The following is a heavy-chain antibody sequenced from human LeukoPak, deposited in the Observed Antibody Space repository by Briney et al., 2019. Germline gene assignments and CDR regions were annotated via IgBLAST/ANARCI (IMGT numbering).Heavy chain of an antibody. CDR2: ISSSSSYI. V-gene: IGHV3-21*01. Sequence: GGSLRLSCAASGFTFSSYSMNWVRQAPGKGLEWVSSISSSSSYIYYADSVKGRFTISRDNAKNSLYLQMNSLRAEDTAVYYCARVGYSSSSAGDRYYFDYWGQGTLVTVSS. J-gene: IGHJ4*02. CDR1: GFTFSSYS. D-gene: IGHD6-6*01. CDR3: ARVGYSSSSAGDRYYFDY.